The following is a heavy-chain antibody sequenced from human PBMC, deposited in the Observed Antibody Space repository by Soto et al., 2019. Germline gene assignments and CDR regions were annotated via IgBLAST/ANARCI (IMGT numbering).Heavy chain of an antibody. V-gene: IGHV4-31*03. CDR1: GGSISDSSHY. CDR2: IYYSGST. CDR3: ARAPSQWWFGELLPNGMDV. D-gene: IGHD3-10*01. J-gene: IGHJ6*02. Sequence: SETLSLTCTVSGGSISDSSHYWAWIRQHPGKGLEWIGYIYYSGSTSYNPSLRSRVTISVDTSKNHFSLKLSSVTAADTAVYYCARAPSQWWFGELLPNGMDVWGQGTTVTVSS.